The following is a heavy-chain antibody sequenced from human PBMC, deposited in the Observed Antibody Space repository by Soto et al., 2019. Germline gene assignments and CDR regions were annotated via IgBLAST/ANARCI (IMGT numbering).Heavy chain of an antibody. CDR3: AREMVNKDYYYYYMDV. J-gene: IGHJ6*03. V-gene: IGHV4-39*02. D-gene: IGHD2-21*01. CDR1: GGSISSSSYY. Sequence: SETLSLTCTVSGGSISSSSYYWGWIRQPPGKGLEWIGSIYYSGSTYYNPSLKSRVTISVDTSKNQFSLKLSSVTAADTAVYYCAREMVNKDYYYYYMDVWGKGTTVTVSS. CDR2: IYYSGST.